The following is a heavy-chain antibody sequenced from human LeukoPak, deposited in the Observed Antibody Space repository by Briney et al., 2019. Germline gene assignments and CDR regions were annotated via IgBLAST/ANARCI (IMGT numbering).Heavy chain of an antibody. D-gene: IGHD3-10*01. CDR2: IYYSGST. CDR3: ARSPPSRSYGSGSYYIIFDY. J-gene: IGHJ4*02. V-gene: IGHV4-59*01. CDR1: GGSISSYY. Sequence: SETLSLTCTVSGGSISSYYWSWIRQPPGKGLEWIGYIYYSGSTNYNPSLKSRVTISVDTSKNQFSLKLSSVTAADTAVYYCARSPPSRSYGSGSYYIIFDYWGQGTLVTVSS.